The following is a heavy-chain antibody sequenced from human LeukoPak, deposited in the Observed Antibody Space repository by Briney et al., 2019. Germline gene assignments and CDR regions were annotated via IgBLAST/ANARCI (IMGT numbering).Heavy chain of an antibody. D-gene: IGHD4-17*01. CDR2: IIPIFGTA. J-gene: IGHJ4*02. CDR1: GYTFTSYY. Sequence: GASVKVSCKASGYTFTSYYMHWVRQAPGQGLEWLGGIIPIFGTANYAQKFQGRVTITTDESTSTAYMELSSLRSEDTAVFYCARDRVSDYGDSPYFDYWGQGTLVTVSS. CDR3: ARDRVSDYGDSPYFDY. V-gene: IGHV1-69*05.